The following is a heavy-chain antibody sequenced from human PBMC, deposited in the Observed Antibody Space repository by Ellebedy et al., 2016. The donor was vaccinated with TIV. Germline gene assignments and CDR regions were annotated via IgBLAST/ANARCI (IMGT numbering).Heavy chain of an antibody. CDR1: GGMFENYA. CDR3: ARLNGGDLRGLPVDY. Sequence: SVKVSCKASGGMFENYAISWVRQAPGQGLEWMGGIIPIFGTADYAQNFQDRVTITADGSTSTAYMELSSLRSDDTAVYYCARLNGGDLRGLPVDYWGQGTLVTVSS. J-gene: IGHJ4*02. D-gene: IGHD2-21*01. CDR2: IIPIFGTA. V-gene: IGHV1-69*13.